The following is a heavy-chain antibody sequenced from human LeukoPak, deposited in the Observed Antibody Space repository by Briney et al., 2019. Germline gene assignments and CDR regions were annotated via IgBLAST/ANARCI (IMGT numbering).Heavy chain of an antibody. CDR2: ISSSSSYI. CDR1: GFIFSSYS. Sequence: GGSLRLSCAASGFIFSSYSMNWVRQAPGKGLEWVSSISSSSSYIYYADSVKGRFTISRDNAKTSLYLQMNSLRAEDTAVYYCATATVTTSNTAFDYWGQGTLVTVSS. D-gene: IGHD4-17*01. V-gene: IGHV3-21*01. J-gene: IGHJ4*02. CDR3: ATATVTTSNTAFDY.